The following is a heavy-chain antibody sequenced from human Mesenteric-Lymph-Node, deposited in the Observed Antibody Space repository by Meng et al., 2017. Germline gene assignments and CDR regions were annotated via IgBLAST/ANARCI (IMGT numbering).Heavy chain of an antibody. CDR2: IYPGDSDT. CDR3: ARQGDYDFWSGYYRYGSEYYYYGMDV. J-gene: IGHJ6*02. V-gene: IGHV5-51*01. Sequence: GESLKISCKGSGYSFTSYWIGWVRQMPGKGLEWMGIIYPGDSDTRYSPSFQGQVTISADKSISTAYLQWSSLKASDTAMYYCARQGDYDFWSGYYRYGSEYYYYGMDVWGQGTTVTVSS. D-gene: IGHD3-3*01. CDR1: GYSFTSYW.